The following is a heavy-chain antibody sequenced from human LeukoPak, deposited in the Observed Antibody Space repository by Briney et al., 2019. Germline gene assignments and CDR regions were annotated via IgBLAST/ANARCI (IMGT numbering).Heavy chain of an antibody. Sequence: PSETLSLTCTVSGGSISSSSYYWGWIRQPPGKGLEWIGSIYYSGSTYYNPSLNSRVTISVDTSKNQFSLKLSSVTAADTAVYYCARHRRGYSGYDFLYFDYWGQGTLVTVSS. CDR1: GGSISSSSYY. J-gene: IGHJ4*02. V-gene: IGHV4-39*01. CDR2: IYYSGST. CDR3: ARHRRGYSGYDFLYFDY. D-gene: IGHD5-12*01.